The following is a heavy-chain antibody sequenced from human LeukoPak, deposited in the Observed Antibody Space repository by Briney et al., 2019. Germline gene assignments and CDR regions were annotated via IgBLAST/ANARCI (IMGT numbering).Heavy chain of an antibody. D-gene: IGHD1-26*01. Sequence: ASVKVSCKASGFTFTSYYMNWVRQAPGQGLEWMGIISLSGGSTTYAQKFQGRVTMTRDTSTSTVYMELSSLRSEDTAVYYCAVPPGYSGYWGQGTLVTVSS. CDR2: ISLSGGST. CDR1: GFTFTSYY. V-gene: IGHV1-46*01. CDR3: AVPPGYSGY. J-gene: IGHJ4*02.